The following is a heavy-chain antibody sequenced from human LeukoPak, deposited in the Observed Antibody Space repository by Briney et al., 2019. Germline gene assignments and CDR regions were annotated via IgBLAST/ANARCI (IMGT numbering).Heavy chain of an antibody. D-gene: IGHD2-21*01. J-gene: IGHJ3*02. V-gene: IGHV3-30*18. Sequence: GRSLRLSCAASGFTFSSYGMHWVRQAPGKGLEGVAVISYDGSNKYYADSAKGRFTISRDNSKTTLYLQMDSLETEDTAVYYCAKDALISDWGSRAFDIWGQGTMVTVSS. CDR2: ISYDGSNK. CDR1: GFTFSSYG. CDR3: AKDALISDWGSRAFDI.